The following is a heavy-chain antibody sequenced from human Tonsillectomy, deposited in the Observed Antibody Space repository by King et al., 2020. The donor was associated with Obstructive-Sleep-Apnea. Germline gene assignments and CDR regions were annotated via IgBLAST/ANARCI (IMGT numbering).Heavy chain of an antibody. J-gene: IGHJ4*01. CDR3: ARVYYYDNSAYQGGFDY. CDR1: AFHVRNTY. Sequence: VQLVESGGGLVQPGGSLRLSCAAFAFHVRNTYMTWVRPGPGKGLECGSIPSTVGTTYYADSGKGRFTISRHNSKNTLYLQMNNLRVEDTAVYYCARVYYYDNSAYQGGFDYWGQGTLVTVSP. D-gene: IGHD3-22*01. CDR2: PSTVGTT. V-gene: IGHV3-66*01.